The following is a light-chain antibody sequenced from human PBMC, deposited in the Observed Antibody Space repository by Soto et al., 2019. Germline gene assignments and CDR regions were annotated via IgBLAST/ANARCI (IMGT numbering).Light chain of an antibody. J-gene: IGKJ5*01. Sequence: EIQMTQAPSTLSASVGDRVTITCXASQTISTWLAWYQHKPGKAPNLLIYDASTLMSGVPSRFSGSGSGTEFTLTISSLQPGDFATYYCQQSETYPLTSGQRARLEI. V-gene: IGKV1-5*01. CDR2: DAS. CDR3: QQSETYPLT. CDR1: QTISTW.